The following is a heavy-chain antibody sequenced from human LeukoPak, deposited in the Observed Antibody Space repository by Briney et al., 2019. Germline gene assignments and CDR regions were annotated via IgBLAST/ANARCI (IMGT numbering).Heavy chain of an antibody. CDR3: ARRSIAARRDFDY. D-gene: IGHD6-6*01. CDR2: INHSGST. CDR1: GGSFSGYY. J-gene: IGHJ4*02. V-gene: IGHV4-34*01. Sequence: RPSETLSLTCAVYGGSFSGYYWSWIRQPPGKGLEWIGEINHSGSTNYNPSLKSRVTISVDTSKNQFSLKLSSVTAADTAVYYCARRSIAARRDFDYWGQGTLVTVSS.